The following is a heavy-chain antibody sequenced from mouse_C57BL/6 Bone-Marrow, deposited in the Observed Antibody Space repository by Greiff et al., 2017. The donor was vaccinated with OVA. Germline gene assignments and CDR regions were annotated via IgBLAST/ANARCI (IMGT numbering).Heavy chain of an antibody. D-gene: IGHD2-3*01. V-gene: IGHV1-4*01. CDR1: GYTFTSYT. J-gene: IGHJ3*01. CDR2: INPSSGYT. Sequence: VQLQESGAELARPGASVKMSCKASGYTFTSYTMHWVKQRPGQGLEWIGYINPSSGYTKYNQKFKDKATLTAYKSSSTAYMQLSSLTSEDSAVYYCARNGYFFAYWGQGTLVTVSA. CDR3: ARNGYFFAY.